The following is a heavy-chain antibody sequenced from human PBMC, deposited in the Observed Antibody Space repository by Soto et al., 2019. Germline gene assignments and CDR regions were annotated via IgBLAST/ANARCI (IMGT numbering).Heavy chain of an antibody. D-gene: IGHD3-16*01. CDR3: ARSTWGDACHF. CDR2: IHHSGST. V-gene: IGHV4-4*02. CDR1: GGSLTSNDW. J-gene: IGHJ3*01. Sequence: QVQLQESGPGLVKPSGTLSLTCAVSGGSLTSNDWWTWVRQPPGKGLEWVGQIHHSGSTFYNPSLRSRITVSINVSANHFSLTLDSVTAADTALYYCARSTWGDACHFWGQGTMVTVSS.